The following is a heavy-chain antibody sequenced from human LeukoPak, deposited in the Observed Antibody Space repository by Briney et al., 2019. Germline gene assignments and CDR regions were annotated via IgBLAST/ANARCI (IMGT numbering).Heavy chain of an antibody. CDR3: ARDLYCSSTSCYKADAFDI. CDR1: GFTFSDYY. CDR2: ISSSSSYT. D-gene: IGHD2-2*02. Sequence: KAGGSLRLSCAASGFTFSDYYMSWIRQAPGKGLEWVSYISSSSSYTNYADSVKGRFTISRDNAKNSLYLQMNSLRAEDTAVYYCARDLYCSSTSCYKADAFDIWGQGTMVTVSS. V-gene: IGHV3-11*05. J-gene: IGHJ3*02.